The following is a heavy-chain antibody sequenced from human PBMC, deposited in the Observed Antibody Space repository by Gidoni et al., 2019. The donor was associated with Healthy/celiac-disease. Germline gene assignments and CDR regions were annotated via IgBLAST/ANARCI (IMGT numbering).Heavy chain of an antibody. CDR3: ARDQYSSDQGGWFDP. D-gene: IGHD6-19*01. CDR1: GGSISSYY. V-gene: IGHV4-4*07. Sequence: QVQLQESCPGLVKPSETLSLTCTVSGGSISSYYWSWIRQPAGKGLEWIGRIYTSGSTNYNPSIKSRVTMAVDTSKNQFSLKLSSVTAADTAVYYCARDQYSSDQGGWFDPWGQGTLVNVSS. J-gene: IGHJ5*02. CDR2: IYTSGST.